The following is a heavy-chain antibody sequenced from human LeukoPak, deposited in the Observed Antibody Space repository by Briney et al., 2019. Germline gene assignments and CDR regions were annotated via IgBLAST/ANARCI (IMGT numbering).Heavy chain of an antibody. D-gene: IGHD2/OR15-2a*01. CDR2: SSGSGGST. Sequence: GGSLRLSCAASGFTFSSYRMNWVRQAPGKGLEWVSTSSGSGGSTYYADSVKGRFTISRDNSKNTLYLQMNSLRAEKTAVYYCAKGPLLWDWGQGTLVTVSS. V-gene: IGHV3-23*01. CDR1: GFTFSSYR. CDR3: AKGPLLWD. J-gene: IGHJ4*02.